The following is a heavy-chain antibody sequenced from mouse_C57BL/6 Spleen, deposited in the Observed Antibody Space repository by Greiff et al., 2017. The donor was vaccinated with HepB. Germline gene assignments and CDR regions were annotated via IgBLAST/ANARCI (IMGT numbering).Heavy chain of an antibody. V-gene: IGHV1-76*01. Sequence: QVQLKESGAELVRPGASVKLSCKASGYTFTDYYINWVKQRPGQGLEWIARIYPGSGNTYYNEKFKGKATLTAEKSSSTAYMQLSSLTSEDSAVYFCASSAIYYGYDGPFDYWGQGTTLTVSS. D-gene: IGHD2-2*01. CDR3: ASSAIYYGYDGPFDY. CDR2: IYPGSGNT. CDR1: GYTFTDYY. J-gene: IGHJ2*01.